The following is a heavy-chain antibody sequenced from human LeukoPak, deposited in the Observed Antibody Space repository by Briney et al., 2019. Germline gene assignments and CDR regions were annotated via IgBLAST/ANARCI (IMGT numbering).Heavy chain of an antibody. CDR3: AKAFPCSSSSCYRFYYHMDV. CDR2: ISGSGSTT. J-gene: IGHJ6*03. CDR1: GFTFSSYA. V-gene: IGHV3-23*01. D-gene: IGHD2-2*01. Sequence: GGSLRLSCAASGFTFSSYAMNWVRQAPGKGLEWVSSISGSGSTTYYADSVKGRFTISRDNSENTLYLQMNSLRAEDTAVYYCAKAFPCSSSSCYRFYYHMDVWGKGTTVTVSS.